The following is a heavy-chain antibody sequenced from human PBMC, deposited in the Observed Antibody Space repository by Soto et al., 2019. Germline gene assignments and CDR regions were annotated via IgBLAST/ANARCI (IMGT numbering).Heavy chain of an antibody. D-gene: IGHD6-13*01. CDR3: ARTRVVVSSWYYFDY. CDR1: GDTFSSYA. J-gene: IGHJ4*02. Sequence: ASVKVSCKASGDTFSSYAISWVRQAPGQGLEWMGGIIPIFGTANYAQKFQGRVTITADESTSTAYMELSSLRSEDTAVYYCARTRVVVSSWYYFDYWGQGTLVTVSS. V-gene: IGHV1-69*13. CDR2: IIPIFGTA.